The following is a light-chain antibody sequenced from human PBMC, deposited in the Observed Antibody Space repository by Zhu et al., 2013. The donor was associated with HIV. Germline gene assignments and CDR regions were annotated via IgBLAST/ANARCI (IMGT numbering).Light chain of an antibody. CDR3: QQSYSTLALS. Sequence: DIQMTQSPSSLSASVGDRVTITCRASQNINNLLNWYQQKPGKAPKVLIYAASSLQSGVPSRFSGSGSGTDFSLTISSLQPEDFATYYCQQSYSTLALSFGGGTKVEIK. J-gene: IGKJ4*01. V-gene: IGKV1-39*01. CDR1: QNINNL. CDR2: AAS.